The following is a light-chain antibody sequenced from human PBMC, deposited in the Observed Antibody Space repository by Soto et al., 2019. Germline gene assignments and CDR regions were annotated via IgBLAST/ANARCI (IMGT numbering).Light chain of an antibody. J-gene: IGLJ2*01. Sequence: QSVLTQPPSASGTPGQTVTISCSGSNSNIASYSVYWYQQLPGTAPKLLIYENDQRPSGVPDRFSGSKSDTSASLAIAGLRSRDEADYYCAAWDDSLTVLFGGGTKLTVL. V-gene: IGLV1-47*01. CDR2: END. CDR1: NSNIASYS. CDR3: AAWDDSLTVL.